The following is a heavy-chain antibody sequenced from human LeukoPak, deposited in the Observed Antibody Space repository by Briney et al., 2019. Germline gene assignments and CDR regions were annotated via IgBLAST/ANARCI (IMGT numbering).Heavy chain of an antibody. Sequence: PSETLSLTCTVSGGSISSYYWSWIRQPPGEGLEWIGYIYYSGSTNYNPSLKSRVTISVDTSKNQFSLKLSSVTAADTAVYYCATLGYCTNGVCYTNFDYWGQGTLVTVSS. CDR1: GGSISSYY. CDR2: IYYSGST. D-gene: IGHD2-8*01. J-gene: IGHJ4*02. V-gene: IGHV4-59*12. CDR3: ATLGYCTNGVCYTNFDY.